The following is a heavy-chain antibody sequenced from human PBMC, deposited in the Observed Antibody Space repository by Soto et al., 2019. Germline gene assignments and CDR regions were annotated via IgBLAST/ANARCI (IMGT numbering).Heavy chain of an antibody. CDR3: ARPSTSTWHYWYFDL. Sequence: QVQLVESGGGVVQPGRSLRLSCAASGFTFSNYAMHWVRQAPGKGLDWVAVIAYDGNNEYYADSVKGRFTIFRDNGKDTLYLQMSSLRAEDTAVYFCARPSTSTWHYWYFDLWGRGTLVTVSS. CDR2: IAYDGNNE. CDR1: GFTFSNYA. V-gene: IGHV3-30-3*01. D-gene: IGHD6-13*01. J-gene: IGHJ2*01.